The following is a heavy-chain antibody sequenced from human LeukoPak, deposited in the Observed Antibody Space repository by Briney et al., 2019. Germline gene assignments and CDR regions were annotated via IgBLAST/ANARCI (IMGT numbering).Heavy chain of an antibody. Sequence: PGGSLRLSCAASGFTFSSYSMNRVRQAPGKGLEWVSSISRSSSYIYNADSVKGRFTISRDNAKNSLYLQMNSLRAEDTAVYYCARDSAMARGVDDAFDIWGQGTMVTVSS. CDR2: ISRSSSYI. CDR1: GFTFSSYS. CDR3: ARDSAMARGVDDAFDI. V-gene: IGHV3-21*01. J-gene: IGHJ3*02. D-gene: IGHD3-10*01.